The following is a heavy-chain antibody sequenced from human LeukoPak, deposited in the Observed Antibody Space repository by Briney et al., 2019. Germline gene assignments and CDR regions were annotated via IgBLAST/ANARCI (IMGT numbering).Heavy chain of an antibody. D-gene: IGHD5-18*01. Sequence: SQTLSLTCTVSGGSISSGSYYWSWIRQPAGKGLEWIGRIYTSGSTNYNPSLKSRVTISVDTSKNQFSLKLTSVTAADTAVYYCARTTEGGYTYGYFYYYYMDVWGKGTTVTISS. V-gene: IGHV4-61*02. CDR1: GGSISSGSYY. J-gene: IGHJ6*03. CDR2: IYTSGST. CDR3: ARTTEGGYTYGYFYYYYMDV.